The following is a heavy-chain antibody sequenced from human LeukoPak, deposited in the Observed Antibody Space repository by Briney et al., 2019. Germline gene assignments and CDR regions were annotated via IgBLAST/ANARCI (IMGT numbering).Heavy chain of an antibody. V-gene: IGHV4-39*01. Sequence: PSETLSLTCTVSGGSISSSSYYWGWIRQPPGRGLEWIGSIYYSGSTYYNPSLKSRVTISVDTSKNQFSLKLSSVTAADTAVYYCARHPDVLRYFDWSSPEGGGSWGQGTLVTVSS. CDR2: IYYSGST. CDR1: GGSISSSSYY. J-gene: IGHJ4*02. CDR3: ARHPDVLRYFDWSSPEGGGS. D-gene: IGHD3-9*01.